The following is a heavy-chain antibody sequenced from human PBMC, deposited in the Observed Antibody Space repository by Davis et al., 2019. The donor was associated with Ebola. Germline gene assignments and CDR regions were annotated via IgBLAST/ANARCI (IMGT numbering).Heavy chain of an antibody. J-gene: IGHJ4*02. CDR3: AKVSSSWPDSFIDY. CDR2: ISGSGGST. V-gene: IGHV3-23*01. Sequence: PGGSLRLSCAASGITFRSYAMTWVRQAPGKGLEWVSAISGSGGSTYYADSVKGRFTISRDNSKNTLYLQMNSLRAEDTAVYYCAKVSSSWPDSFIDYWGQGTLVTVSS. D-gene: IGHD6-13*01. CDR1: GITFRSYA.